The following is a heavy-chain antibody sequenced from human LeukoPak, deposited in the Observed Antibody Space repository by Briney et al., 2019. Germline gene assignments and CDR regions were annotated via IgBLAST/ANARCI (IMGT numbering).Heavy chain of an antibody. CDR1: GFTFDDYA. V-gene: IGHV3-9*03. J-gene: IGHJ4*02. CDR3: AKDKYSSGWYYFDY. Sequence: PGRSLRLSCAASGFTFDDYAMHWVRQAPGKGLEWVSGISWNSGSIGYADSVKGRFTISRDNAKNSLYLQMNSLRAEDMALYYCAKDKYSSGWYYFDYWGQETLVTVSS. D-gene: IGHD6-19*01. CDR2: ISWNSGSI.